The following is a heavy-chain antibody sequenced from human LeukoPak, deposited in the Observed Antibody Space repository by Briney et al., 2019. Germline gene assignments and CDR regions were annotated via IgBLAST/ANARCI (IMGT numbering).Heavy chain of an antibody. CDR3: ARDLDDYVWGSYPHGD. D-gene: IGHD3-16*02. Sequence: GSLRLSCAASGFTFSSYSMNWVRQAPGKGLEWVSSISSSSSYIYYADSVKGRFTISRDNAKNSLYLQMNSLRAEDTAVYYCARDLDDYVWGSYPHGDWGQGTLVTVSS. J-gene: IGHJ4*02. V-gene: IGHV3-21*01. CDR1: GFTFSSYS. CDR2: ISSSSSYI.